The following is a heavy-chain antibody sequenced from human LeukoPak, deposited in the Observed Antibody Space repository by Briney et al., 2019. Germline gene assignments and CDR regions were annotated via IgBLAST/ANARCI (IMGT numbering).Heavy chain of an antibody. J-gene: IGHJ3*02. CDR3: ARSRLSGINDAFDI. V-gene: IGHV3-23*01. D-gene: IGHD3-3*01. Sequence: GGSLRLSCAASGLTFSTYGMTWVRQAPGKGLEWVSAISGSAVSTFYADSVKGRFTISRVNSKNTLYLQMNSLRAEDTAVYYCARSRLSGINDAFDIWGQGTMVTVSS. CDR1: GLTFSTYG. CDR2: ISGSAVST.